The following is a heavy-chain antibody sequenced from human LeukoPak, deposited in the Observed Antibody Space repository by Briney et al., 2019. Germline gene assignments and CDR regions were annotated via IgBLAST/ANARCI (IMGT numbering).Heavy chain of an antibody. CDR1: GFTVSSNY. D-gene: IGHD1-14*01. Sequence: GWSLRLSCAASGFTVSSNYMSWVRQAPGKGLEWVSVIYSGGSTYYADSVKGRFTISRDNSKNTLYLQMNSLRAEDTAVYYCARIDDLGYYFDYWGQGTLVTVSS. V-gene: IGHV3-66*01. CDR3: ARIDDLGYYFDY. CDR2: IYSGGST. J-gene: IGHJ4*02.